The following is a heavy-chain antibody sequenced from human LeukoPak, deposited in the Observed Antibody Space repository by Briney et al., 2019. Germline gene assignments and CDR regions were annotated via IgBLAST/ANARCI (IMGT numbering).Heavy chain of an antibody. V-gene: IGHV5-51*01. CDR1: GYSFTSYW. D-gene: IGHD3-22*01. J-gene: IGHJ4*02. Sequence: GESLKISCKGSGYSFTSYWIGWVRQMPGKGLEWMRIIYPGDSDTRYSPSFQGQVTISADKSISTAYLQWSSLKASDTAMYYCARTLGYYDSSGYRRGWYFDYWGQGTLVTVSS. CDR2: IYPGDSDT. CDR3: ARTLGYYDSSGYRRGWYFDY.